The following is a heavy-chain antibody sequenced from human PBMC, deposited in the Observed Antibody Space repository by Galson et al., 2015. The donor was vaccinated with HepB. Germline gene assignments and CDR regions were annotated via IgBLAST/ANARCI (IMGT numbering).Heavy chain of an antibody. V-gene: IGHV7-4-1*02. CDR1: GYTFTSYA. D-gene: IGHD2-2*02. Sequence: SVKVSCKASGYTFTSYAMNWVRQAPGQGLEWMGWINTNTGNPTYAQGFTGRFVFSLDTSVSTAYLQISSLKAGDTAVYYCARVNIVVVPAAIEYYYYYMDVWAKGPRSPSP. CDR3: ARVNIVVVPAAIEYYYYYMDV. J-gene: IGHJ6*03. CDR2: INTNTGNP.